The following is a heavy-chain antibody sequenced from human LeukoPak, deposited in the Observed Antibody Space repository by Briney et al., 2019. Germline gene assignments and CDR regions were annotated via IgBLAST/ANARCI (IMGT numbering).Heavy chain of an antibody. CDR1: GGTFSSYA. J-gene: IGHJ3*02. CDR3: ARALIVPSHWAFDI. CDR2: INPNNGGT. D-gene: IGHD1-1*01. Sequence: ASVKVSCKASGGTFSSYAISWVRQAPGQGLEWMGWINPNNGGTNYVQKFQGRVTMTRDTSISTAYMELSRLRSDDTAVYYCARALIVPSHWAFDIWGQGTMVTVSS. V-gene: IGHV1-2*02.